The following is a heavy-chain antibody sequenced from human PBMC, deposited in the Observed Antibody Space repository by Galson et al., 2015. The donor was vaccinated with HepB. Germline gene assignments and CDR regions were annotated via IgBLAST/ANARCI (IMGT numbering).Heavy chain of an antibody. Sequence: SLRLSCAASGFTFSSYAMHWVRQAPGKGLEWVAVISYDGSNKYYADSVKGRFTISRDNSKNTLYLQMNSLRAEDTAVYYCARASFTAMWYYDFWSGKTGAFDIWGQGTMVTVSS. D-gene: IGHD3-3*01. CDR1: GFTFSSYA. CDR2: ISYDGSNK. CDR3: ARASFTAMWYYDFWSGKTGAFDI. V-gene: IGHV3-30-3*01. J-gene: IGHJ3*02.